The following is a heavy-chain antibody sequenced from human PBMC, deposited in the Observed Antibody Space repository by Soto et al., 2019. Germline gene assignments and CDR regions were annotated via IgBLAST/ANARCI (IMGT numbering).Heavy chain of an antibody. CDR3: ARDDGWNNVVVPPATQNHYFDY. D-gene: IGHD2-2*01. CDR2: IKLVGSEK. Sequence: EVQLVESGGGLVQPGGSLGLACAASGFPFSGYWMSWVRQAPGKGLEGGANIKLVGSEKYYVDSLRGRFIISRDNTKNTLSLQMNSMRVEDTAVYYCARDDGWNNVVVPPATQNHYFDYWGPGTSVTVSS. V-gene: IGHV3-7*01. J-gene: IGHJ4*02. CDR1: GFPFSGYW.